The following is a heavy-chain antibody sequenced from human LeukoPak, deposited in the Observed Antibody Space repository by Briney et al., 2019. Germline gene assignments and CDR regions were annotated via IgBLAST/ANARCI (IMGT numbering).Heavy chain of an antibody. CDR2: IYYSGST. J-gene: IGHJ3*02. V-gene: IGHV4-59*12. Sequence: KPSETLSLTCTVSGGSISSYYWSWIRQPPGKGLEWIGYIYYSGSTNYNPSLKSRVTISVDTSKNQFSLKLSSVTAADTAVYYCARDQWSPGSWGLLVSGAFDIWGQGTMVTVSS. D-gene: IGHD2-8*02. CDR3: ARDQWSPGSWGLLVSGAFDI. CDR1: GGSISSYY.